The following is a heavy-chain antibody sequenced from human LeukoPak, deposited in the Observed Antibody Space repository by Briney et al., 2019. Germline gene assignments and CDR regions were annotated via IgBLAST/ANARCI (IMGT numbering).Heavy chain of an antibody. D-gene: IGHD3-22*01. CDR2: ISGTGGTT. CDR1: GFTFSNYS. V-gene: IGHV3-23*01. CDR3: ATLSSRSYYGPFDY. Sequence: GGSLRLSCAASGFTFSNYSMIWVRQAPGKGLEWVSTISGTGGTTYYVDSVKGRFIISRDNSKNTLFLQFNSLRADDTAVYYCATLSSRSYYGPFDYWGQGTLVTVSS. J-gene: IGHJ4*02.